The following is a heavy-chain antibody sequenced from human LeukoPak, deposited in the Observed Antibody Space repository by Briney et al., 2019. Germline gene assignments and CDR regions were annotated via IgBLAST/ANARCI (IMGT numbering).Heavy chain of an antibody. CDR3: ARDFSAAFDI. J-gene: IGHJ3*02. CDR1: GGSFGNYY. CDR2: IYNTGTT. D-gene: IGHD2/OR15-2a*01. Sequence: SETLSLTCTVSGGSFGNYYWSWIRQTPGKGLEWIGYIYNTGTTNYNPSLKSRVTISLDTSKNQFSLKLSSVTAADTAVYYCARDFSAAFDIWGQGTMVTVSS. V-gene: IGHV4-59*01.